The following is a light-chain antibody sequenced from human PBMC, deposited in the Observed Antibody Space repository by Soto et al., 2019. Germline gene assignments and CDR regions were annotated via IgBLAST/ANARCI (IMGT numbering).Light chain of an antibody. CDR2: DAF. J-gene: IGKJ1*01. Sequence: DIQMTQSPSTLSASVGDRVTITCRASQSIGSWLAWYQHKPGKAPKLLIFDAFSLESGVPSRFSGSGSATEFTLPISSLQADDFATYYCQRYNTYSRTFGQGTNVEIK. V-gene: IGKV1-5*01. CDR3: QRYNTYSRT. CDR1: QSIGSW.